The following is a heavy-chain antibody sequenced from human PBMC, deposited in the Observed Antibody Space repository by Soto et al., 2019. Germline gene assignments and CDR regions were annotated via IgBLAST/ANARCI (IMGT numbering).Heavy chain of an antibody. CDR2: IYYSGST. CDR3: ARGPSPGYGDYDYYYGMDV. V-gene: IGHV4-59*01. J-gene: IGHJ6*02. CDR1: GGSISSYY. Sequence: SETLSLTCTVSGGSISSYYWSWIRQPPGKGLEWIGYIYYSGSTNYNPSLKSRVTISVDTSKNQFSLKLSSVTAADTAVYYCARGPSPGYGDYDYYYGMDVWGQGTTVTVSS. D-gene: IGHD4-17*01.